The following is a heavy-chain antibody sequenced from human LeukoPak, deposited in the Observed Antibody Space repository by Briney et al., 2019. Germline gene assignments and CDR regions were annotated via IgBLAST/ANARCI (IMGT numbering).Heavy chain of an antibody. CDR2: IGTAGDT. CDR1: GFTFSRYD. V-gene: IGHV3-13*01. J-gene: IGHJ4*02. Sequence: GGSLRLSCAASGFTFSRYDMHWVRQVTGKGLEWVSAIGTAGDTYYRGSVKGRFTISRESAKNSLYLQMNSLRAGDTAVYYCARGMVGTTSPTVDYWGQGTLVTASS. D-gene: IGHD1-26*01. CDR3: ARGMVGTTSPTVDY.